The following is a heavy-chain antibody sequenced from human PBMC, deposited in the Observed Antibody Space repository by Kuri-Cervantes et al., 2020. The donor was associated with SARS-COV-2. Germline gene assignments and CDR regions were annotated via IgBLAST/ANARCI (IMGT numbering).Heavy chain of an antibody. CDR2: IYHSGST. CDR1: GYSISSGYY. J-gene: IGHJ3*02. Sequence: SETLSLTCAVSGYSISSGYYWGWIRQPPGKGLEWIGSIYHSGSTYYNPSLKSRVTISVDTSKNQFSLKLSSVTAADTAVYYCARAWIQLWLGPDAFDIWGQGTMVTVSS. D-gene: IGHD5-18*01. CDR3: ARAWIQLWLGPDAFDI. V-gene: IGHV4-38-2*01.